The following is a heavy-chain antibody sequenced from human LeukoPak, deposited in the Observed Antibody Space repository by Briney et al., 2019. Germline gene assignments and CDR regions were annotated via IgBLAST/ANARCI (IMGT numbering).Heavy chain of an antibody. CDR3: ARLIAVAGTTDWFDP. Sequence: ASETLSLTCTVSGGSIGGYYWSWIRQPPGKGLEWIGYIYYSGSTNYNPSLQSRVTISVDTSKNQFSLKLNSVTAADTAVYFCARLIAVAGTTDWFDPWGQGTLVTVSS. CDR2: IYYSGST. D-gene: IGHD6-19*01. V-gene: IGHV4-59*08. J-gene: IGHJ5*01. CDR1: GGSIGGYY.